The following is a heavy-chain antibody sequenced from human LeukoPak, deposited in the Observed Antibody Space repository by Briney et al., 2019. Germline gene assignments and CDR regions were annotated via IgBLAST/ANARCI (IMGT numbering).Heavy chain of an antibody. CDR2: VSDRGDST. CDR1: GGSISSSN. D-gene: IGHD3-3*01. J-gene: IGHJ4*02. CDR3: AKANSITIFGVISPVDY. V-gene: IGHV3-23*01. Sequence: PSETLSLTCAVSGGSISSSNWWSWVRQTPGKGLEWVSTVSDRGDSTYYADSVKGRFTISRDNSKNTLYLQMNSLRAEDTAVYYCAKANSITIFGVISPVDYWGQGNLVTVSS.